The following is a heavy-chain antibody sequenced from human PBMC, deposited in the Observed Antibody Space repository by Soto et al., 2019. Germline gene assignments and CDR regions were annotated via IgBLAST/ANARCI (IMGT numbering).Heavy chain of an antibody. CDR2: TRNKASSYTT. D-gene: IGHD3-22*01. Sequence: EVQLVESGGGLVQPGGSLRLSCAASGFSFSDYYINWVRQAPGKGLEWVGRTRNKASSYTTDYAAFVKGRFTISRDDSKNLIYLQMNSLKTEDTAVYYCAGEGSSSGPDYEYWGQGTLVTVSS. V-gene: IGHV3-72*01. J-gene: IGHJ4*02. CDR1: GFSFSDYY. CDR3: AGEGSSSGPDYEY.